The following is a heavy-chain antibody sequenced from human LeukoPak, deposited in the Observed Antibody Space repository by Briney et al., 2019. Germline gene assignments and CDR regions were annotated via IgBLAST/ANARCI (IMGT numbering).Heavy chain of an antibody. J-gene: IGHJ4*02. D-gene: IGHD4-23*01. Sequence: ASVKVSCKASGGTFSRYAISWVRQAPGQGLEWMGWISAYNGNTNYAQKLQGRVTMTTDTSTSTAYMELRSLRSDDTAVYYCARSATGKGFDYWGQGTLVTVSS. V-gene: IGHV1-18*01. CDR1: GGTFSRYA. CDR2: ISAYNGNT. CDR3: ARSATGKGFDY.